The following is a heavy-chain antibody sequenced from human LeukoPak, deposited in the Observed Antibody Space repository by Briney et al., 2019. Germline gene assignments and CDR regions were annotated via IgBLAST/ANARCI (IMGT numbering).Heavy chain of an antibody. J-gene: IGHJ4*02. CDR2: IIPILGIA. V-gene: IGHV1-69*04. CDR1: GGTFSSYA. D-gene: IGHD3-9*01. CDR3: AANGGILTGRNPPDY. Sequence: ASVKVSCKASGGTFSSYAISWVRQAPGQGLEWMGRIIPILGIANYAQKFQGRVTITADKSTSTAYMELSSLRSEDTAVYYCAANGGILTGRNPPDYWGQGTLVTVSS.